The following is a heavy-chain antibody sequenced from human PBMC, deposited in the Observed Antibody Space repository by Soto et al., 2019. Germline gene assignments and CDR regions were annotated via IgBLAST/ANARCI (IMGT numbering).Heavy chain of an antibody. CDR2: IYYSGST. V-gene: IGHV4-30-4*01. Sequence: QVQLQESGPGLVKPSQTLSLTCSVYGGSINNGDYYWSWIRQPPEKGLEWIGYIYYSGSTYYNPSLKSRVTISIDTSMNQFSLNLYSVTAADTAVYFCVRHHGARVYFDYWGQGSLVTVSS. CDR1: GGSINNGDYY. CDR3: VRHHGARVYFDY. D-gene: IGHD4-17*01. J-gene: IGHJ4*02.